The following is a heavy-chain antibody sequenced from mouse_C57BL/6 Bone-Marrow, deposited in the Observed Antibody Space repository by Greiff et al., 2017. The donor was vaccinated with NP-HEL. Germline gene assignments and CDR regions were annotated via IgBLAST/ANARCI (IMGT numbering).Heavy chain of an antibody. D-gene: IGHD1-1*01. Sequence: EVQLVESGGGLVKPGGSLKLSCAASGFTFSSYAMSWVRQTPEKRLEWVATISDGGSYTYYPDNVKGRFTISRDNAKNNLYLQMSHLKSEDTAMYYCARERDYYGSSLFDYWGQGTTLTVSS. J-gene: IGHJ2*01. CDR3: ARERDYYGSSLFDY. CDR1: GFTFSSYA. V-gene: IGHV5-4*01. CDR2: ISDGGSYT.